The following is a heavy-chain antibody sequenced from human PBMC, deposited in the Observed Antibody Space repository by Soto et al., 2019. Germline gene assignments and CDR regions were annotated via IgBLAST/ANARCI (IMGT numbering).Heavy chain of an antibody. D-gene: IGHD2-2*01. CDR3: AKDIRSGLGYCSSTSCYGDNWFDP. CDR2: ISWNSGSI. J-gene: IGHJ5*02. V-gene: IGHV3-9*01. CDR1: GFTFADYA. Sequence: PGGSLTLSCAASGFTFADYAMHWVRQAPGKGLEWVSGISWNSGSIGYADSVKGRFTISRDNAKNSLYLQMNSLRAEDTALYYCAKDIRSGLGYCSSTSCYGDNWFDPWGQGTLVTVSS.